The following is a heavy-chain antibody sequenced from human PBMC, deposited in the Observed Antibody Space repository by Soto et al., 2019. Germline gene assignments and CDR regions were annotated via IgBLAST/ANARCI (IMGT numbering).Heavy chain of an antibody. CDR2: ISADNDNT. J-gene: IGHJ4*02. CDR3: ARGTSGYDYGLFDF. D-gene: IGHD5-12*01. V-gene: IGHV1-18*01. Sequence: VPLVQSGGEVRKPGASVTVSCRASGYTFTKYGISWVRQAPGQGLEGMGWISADNDNTNYAQNLQGRVTMTTDTSTSTAYMQLRSLRSDDTAVYFCARGTSGYDYGLFDFWGQGTLVTVSS. CDR1: GYTFTKYG.